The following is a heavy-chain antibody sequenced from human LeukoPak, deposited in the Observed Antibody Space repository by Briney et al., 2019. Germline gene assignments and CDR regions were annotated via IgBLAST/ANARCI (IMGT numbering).Heavy chain of an antibody. Sequence: GRSLRLSCAASGFTFSTYAMSWVRQIPGKGLEWVSAISGSDDGTYYADSVKGRFTISRDNSRNTLYLQMNTLRAEDTAVYFCAKSPVSSCRGSFCYPFDYWGQGNLVTVSS. J-gene: IGHJ4*02. CDR2: ISGSDDGT. V-gene: IGHV3-23*01. D-gene: IGHD2-15*01. CDR3: AKSPVSSCRGSFCYPFDY. CDR1: GFTFSTYA.